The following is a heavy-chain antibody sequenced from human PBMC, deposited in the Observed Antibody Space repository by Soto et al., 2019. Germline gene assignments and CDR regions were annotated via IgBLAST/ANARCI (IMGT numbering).Heavy chain of an antibody. D-gene: IGHD6-13*01. V-gene: IGHV1-69*02. CDR3: AVLNSSSWYLYFQH. CDR1: GGTFSSYT. CDR2: IIPILGIA. J-gene: IGHJ1*01. Sequence: QVQLVQSGAEVKKPGSSVKVSCKASGGTFSSYTISWVRQAPGQGLEWMGRIIPILGIANYAQKFQGRVTITADKSTSTAYMELSSLRSEDTAVYYCAVLNSSSWYLYFQHWGQGTLVTVSS.